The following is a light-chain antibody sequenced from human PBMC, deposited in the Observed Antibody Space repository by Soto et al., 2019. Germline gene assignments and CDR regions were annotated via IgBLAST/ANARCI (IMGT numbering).Light chain of an antibody. Sequence: QSALTQPPSASGSPGQSVTISCTGTSSDVGGYNYVSWYQQHPGKAPKLMIYDVSKRPSGVPDRFSGSKSGNTASLTVSGLQAEDEADYYCRPYAGSNIPSVFGTGTKLTVL. CDR3: RPYAGSNIPSV. CDR1: SSDVGGYNY. V-gene: IGLV2-8*01. CDR2: DVS. J-gene: IGLJ1*01.